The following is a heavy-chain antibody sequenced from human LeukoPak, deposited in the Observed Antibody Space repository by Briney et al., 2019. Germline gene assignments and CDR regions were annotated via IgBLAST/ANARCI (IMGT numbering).Heavy chain of an antibody. D-gene: IGHD3-3*01. CDR1: GGSVSSGSYY. J-gene: IGHJ3*02. Sequence: SETLSLTCTVSGGSVSSGSYYWRWIRQPPGKGLEWIGYIYYSGSTNYNPSLKSRVTISVDTSKNQFSLKLSSVTAADTAVYYCARKTYDFWTAGFDIWGQGTMVTVSS. V-gene: IGHV4-61*01. CDR3: ARKTYDFWTAGFDI. CDR2: IYYSGST.